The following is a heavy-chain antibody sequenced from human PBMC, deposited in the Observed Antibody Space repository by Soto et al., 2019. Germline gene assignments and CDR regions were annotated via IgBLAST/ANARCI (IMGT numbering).Heavy chain of an antibody. CDR3: ARHHDS. CDR1: GGSISSYY. CDR2: IYYSGST. Sequence: QVQLQESGPGLVKPSETLSLTCTVSGGSISSYYWCWIRQPQGTGLEWIGYIYYSGSTNYNPALTCRVNMSVDTSKNHVSLKLSSVTAADTAVYYCARHHDSWGQGTLVTVSS. J-gene: IGHJ4*02. V-gene: IGHV4-59*08.